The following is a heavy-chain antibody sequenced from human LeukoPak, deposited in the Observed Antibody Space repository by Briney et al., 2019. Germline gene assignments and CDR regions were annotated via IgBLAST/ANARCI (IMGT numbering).Heavy chain of an antibody. Sequence: SETLSLTCTVSGGSISSYYWGWIRQPPGKGLEWIGYIYYSGSTNYNPSLKSRVTMSVDTSKNQFSLKLSSVTAADTAVYYCASSNAMVRGVSDGGFDYWGQGTLVTVSS. V-gene: IGHV4-59*01. J-gene: IGHJ4*02. CDR2: IYYSGST. CDR3: ASSNAMVRGVSDGGFDY. D-gene: IGHD3-10*01. CDR1: GGSISSYY.